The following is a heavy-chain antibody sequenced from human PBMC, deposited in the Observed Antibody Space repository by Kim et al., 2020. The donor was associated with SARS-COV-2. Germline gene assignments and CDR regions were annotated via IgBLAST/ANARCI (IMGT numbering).Heavy chain of an antibody. CDR3: ARRPREFDP. Sequence: SETLSLTCTVSGGSISSSSYYWGWIRQPPGKGLEWIGSIYYSGSTYYNPSLKSRVTISVDTSKNQFSLKLSSVTAADTAVYYCARRPREFDPWGQGTLVTVSS. V-gene: IGHV4-39*01. J-gene: IGHJ5*02. CDR1: GGSISSSSYY. CDR2: IYYSGST.